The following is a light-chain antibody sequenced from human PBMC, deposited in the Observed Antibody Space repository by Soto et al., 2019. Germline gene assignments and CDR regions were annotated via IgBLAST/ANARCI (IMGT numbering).Light chain of an antibody. CDR1: QSVSSY. CDR2: GTS. V-gene: IGKV3-15*01. J-gene: IGKJ1*01. CDR3: QQYKDWPKT. Sequence: ETVMTQSPATLSVSPGEGAVLSCRASQSVSSYLAWYQLRPGQAPRVLIYGTSIRASGIPGRFSGSGSGTEFTLTIDSLQSEDSAVYYCQQYKDWPKTFGQVTKVEVK.